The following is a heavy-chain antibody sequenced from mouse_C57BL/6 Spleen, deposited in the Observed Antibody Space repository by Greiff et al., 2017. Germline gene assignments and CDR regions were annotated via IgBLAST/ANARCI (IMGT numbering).Heavy chain of an antibody. V-gene: IGHV1-26*01. D-gene: IGHD1-1*01. J-gene: IGHJ2*01. CDR1: GYTFTDYY. CDR3: AKDYYGSSQYYFDY. Sequence: VQLKQSGPELVKPGASVKISCKASGYTFTDYYMNWVKQSHGKSLEWIGDINPNNGGTSYNQKFKGKATLTVDKSSSTAYMELRSLTSEDSAVYYCAKDYYGSSQYYFDYWGQGTTLTVSS. CDR2: INPNNGGT.